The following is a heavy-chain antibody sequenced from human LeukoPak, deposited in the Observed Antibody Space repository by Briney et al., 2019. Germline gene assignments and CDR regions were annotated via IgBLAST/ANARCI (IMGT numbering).Heavy chain of an antibody. CDR3: ARLSGFRGYSGYDLRY. CDR1: GYSFTSYW. J-gene: IGHJ4*02. D-gene: IGHD5-12*01. V-gene: IGHV5-51*01. Sequence: GESLKISCKGSGYSFTSYWIGWVRQMPGKGLDLMGIIYPGDSDTRYSPPFQGQVTISADKSISTAYLQWSSLKASDTAMYYCARLSGFRGYSGYDLRYWGQGTLVTVSS. CDR2: IYPGDSDT.